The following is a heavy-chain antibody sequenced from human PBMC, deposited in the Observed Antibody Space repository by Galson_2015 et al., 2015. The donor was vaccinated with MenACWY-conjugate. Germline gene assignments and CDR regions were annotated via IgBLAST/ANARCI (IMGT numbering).Heavy chain of an antibody. CDR3: ARGSGITIFGVGADAFDI. CDR1: GYTFTSYA. CDR2: ISAGNGNT. J-gene: IGHJ3*02. V-gene: IGHV1-3*01. Sequence: SVKVSCKASGYTFTSYAMHWVRQAPGQRLEWMGWISAGNGNTKYSQKFQGRVTITRDTSASTAYMELSSLRSEDTAVYYCARGSGITIFGVGADAFDIWGQGTMVTVSS. D-gene: IGHD3-3*01.